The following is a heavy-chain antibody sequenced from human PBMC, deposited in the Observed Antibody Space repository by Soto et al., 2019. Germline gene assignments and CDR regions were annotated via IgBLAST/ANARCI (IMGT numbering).Heavy chain of an antibody. CDR3: ARQGCSGANCYYFDH. V-gene: IGHV4-31*03. CDR1: GGSIISGGYY. J-gene: IGHJ4*02. D-gene: IGHD2-15*01. CDR2: ISYSGST. Sequence: QVQLQESGPGLVKPSQTLSLTCTVSGGSIISGGYYWSWIRQHPGEGLEWIGYISYSGSTYYSPSLKSRITISVGTSNNQFSLKLTSVTAADTAVYYCARQGCSGANCYYFDHWGQGTLVTVSS.